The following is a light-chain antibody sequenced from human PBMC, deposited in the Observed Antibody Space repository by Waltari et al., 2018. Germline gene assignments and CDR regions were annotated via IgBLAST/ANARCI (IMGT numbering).Light chain of an antibody. V-gene: IGKV3-20*01. J-gene: IGKJ1*01. CDR1: QSVDSSY. CDR3: QQYGSSWT. CDR2: GAS. Sequence: SCRASQSVDSSYLAWYQQKPGQAPRLLIYGASSRATGIPDKFSGSGSGTDFTLTISRLEPEDVAVYYCQQYGSSWTFGQGTKVEIK.